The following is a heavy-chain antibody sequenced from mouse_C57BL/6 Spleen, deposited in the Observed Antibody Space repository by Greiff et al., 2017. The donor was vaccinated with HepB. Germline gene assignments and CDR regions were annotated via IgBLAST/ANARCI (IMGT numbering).Heavy chain of an antibody. CDR1: GYTFTDYN. V-gene: IGHV1-18*01. J-gene: IGHJ1*03. CDR3: ARPNYYSKGWYFDV. CDR2: INPNNGGT. Sequence: EVQLQQSGPELVKPGASVKIPCKASGYTFTDYNMDWVKQSHGKSLEWIGDINPNNGGTIYNQKFKGKATLTVDKSSSTAYMELRSLTSEDTAVYYCARPNYYSKGWYFDVWGTGTTVTVSS. D-gene: IGHD2-5*01.